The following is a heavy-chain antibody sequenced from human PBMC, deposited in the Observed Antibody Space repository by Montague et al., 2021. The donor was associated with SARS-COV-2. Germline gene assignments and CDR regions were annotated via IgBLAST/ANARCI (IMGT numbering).Heavy chain of an antibody. D-gene: IGHD6-13*01. CDR2: IYYSGST. Sequence: SETRSLTCTVSGGSISSSSYYWGWIRQPPGKGLEWIGSIYYSGSTYYNPSLKSRVTISVDTSKNQFSLKLSSVTAADTAVYYCALGREVAAANFDYWGQGTLVTVSS. CDR1: GGSISSSSYY. J-gene: IGHJ4*02. V-gene: IGHV4-39*01. CDR3: ALGREVAAANFDY.